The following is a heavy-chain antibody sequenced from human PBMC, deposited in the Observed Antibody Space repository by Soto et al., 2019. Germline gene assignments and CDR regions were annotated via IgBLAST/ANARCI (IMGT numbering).Heavy chain of an antibody. J-gene: IGHJ6*03. V-gene: IGHV4-59*01. D-gene: IGHD3-3*01. CDR2: IYYSGST. CDR1: GGSISSYY. CDR3: ARGTIFGVVPLYYYYMEV. Sequence: SETLSLTCTVSGGSISSYYWSWIRQPPGKGLEWIGYIYYSGSTNYNPSLKSRVTISVDTSKNQFSLKLSSVTAADTAVYYCARGTIFGVVPLYYYYMEVWGKGTTVTVSS.